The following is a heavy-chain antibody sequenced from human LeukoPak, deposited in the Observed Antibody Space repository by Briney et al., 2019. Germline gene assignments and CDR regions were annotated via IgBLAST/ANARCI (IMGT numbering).Heavy chain of an antibody. J-gene: IGHJ4*02. V-gene: IGHV4-34*01. CDR3: AREGYYDSSGPGSFDY. CDR1: GFTLSTYY. D-gene: IGHD3-22*01. Sequence: LSCAASGFTLSTYYMNWVRQAPGKGLEWIGEINHSGSTNYNPSLKSRVTISVDASKNQFSLKLSSVTAADTAVYYCAREGYYDSSGPGSFDYWGQGTLVTVSS. CDR2: INHSGST.